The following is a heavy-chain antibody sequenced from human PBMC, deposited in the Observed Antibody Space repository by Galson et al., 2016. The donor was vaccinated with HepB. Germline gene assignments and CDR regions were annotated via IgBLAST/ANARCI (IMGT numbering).Heavy chain of an antibody. D-gene: IGHD3-22*01. J-gene: IGHJ4*02. CDR2: IIYSGDRT. Sequence: LRLSCAASGFTFSSYAVSWVRQAPGKGLEWVSSIIYSGDRTSYADSVKGRFTISRDNSKNMLYMQMNSLRVEDTAVYYCARGGYDRSGYLDYWGQGTLVTVSS. CDR3: ARGGYDRSGYLDY. CDR1: GFTFSSYA. V-gene: IGHV3-23*01.